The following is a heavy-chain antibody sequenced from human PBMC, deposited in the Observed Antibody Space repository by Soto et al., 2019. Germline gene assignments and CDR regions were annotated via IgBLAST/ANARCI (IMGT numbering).Heavy chain of an antibody. J-gene: IGHJ6*02. CDR3: ARSTYYDFWSGYYTSPSFGMDV. CDR1: GYTFTSYA. Sequence: ASVKVSCKASGYTFTSYAMHWLRQAPGQRLEWMGWINAGNGNTKYSQKFQGRVTITRDTSASTAYMELSSLRSEDTAVYYCARSTYYDFWSGYYTSPSFGMDVWGQGTTVTVSS. D-gene: IGHD3-3*01. V-gene: IGHV1-3*01. CDR2: INAGNGNT.